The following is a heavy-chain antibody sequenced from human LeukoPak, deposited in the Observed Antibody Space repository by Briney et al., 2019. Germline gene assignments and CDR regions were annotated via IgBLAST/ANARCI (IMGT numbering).Heavy chain of an antibody. CDR2: SIPIFGTA. D-gene: IGHD3-22*01. Sequence: GSSVKVSCKASRGTFSNYAICWVCQAPRHGLEWMGRSIPIFGTANCAQKFLVRVTITQGESPSTAHMELRSLTYEDTAVYYCPREITLYYYERSGCYDAFDIWGQGTMVTVSS. V-gene: IGHV1-69*15. J-gene: IGHJ3*02. CDR3: PREITLYYYERSGCYDAFDI. CDR1: RGTFSNYA.